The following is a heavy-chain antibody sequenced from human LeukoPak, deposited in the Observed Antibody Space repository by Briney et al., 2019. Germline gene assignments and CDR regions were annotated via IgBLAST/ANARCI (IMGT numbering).Heavy chain of an antibody. Sequence: PGWALRLTLASSRFTHSNKHMVGLRQAPCKGRAGVAVIWYDGSNKYYADSVKGRFTISRDNSKNTLYLQMNSLRAEDTAVYYCARDCCSGWYGDDYWGQGTLVTVSS. J-gene: IGHJ4*02. CDR3: ARDCCSGWYGDDY. V-gene: IGHV3-33*08. CDR1: RFTHSNKH. D-gene: IGHD6-19*01. CDR2: IWYDGSNK.